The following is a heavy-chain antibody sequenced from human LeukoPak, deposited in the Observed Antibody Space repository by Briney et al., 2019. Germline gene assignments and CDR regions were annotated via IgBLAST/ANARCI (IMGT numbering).Heavy chain of an antibody. Sequence: SQTLSLTCAVSGDSISSGGFSWNWIRQPPGKGLEWIGYIYHSESTYYNPSLKSRVTISVDRSKNQFSLKLSSVTAADTAVYYCARGDDFWSGYYIDYWGQGTLVTVSS. D-gene: IGHD3-3*01. CDR1: GDSISSGGFS. V-gene: IGHV4-30-2*01. CDR2: IYHSEST. J-gene: IGHJ4*02. CDR3: ARGDDFWSGYYIDY.